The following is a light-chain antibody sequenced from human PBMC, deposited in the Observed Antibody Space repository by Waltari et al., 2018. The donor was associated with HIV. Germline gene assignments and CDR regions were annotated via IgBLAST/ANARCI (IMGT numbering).Light chain of an antibody. J-gene: IGLJ2*01. CDR1: SSAVGGYNS. CDR2: GVS. CDR3: SSYTSSSTLVV. Sequence: QSALTQPASVSGSPGQSITISCTGTSSAVGGYNSVSWYQQHPGKAPKLMIYGVSNRPSGVSNRFSGSKSGNTASLTISGLQAEDEADYYCSSYTSSSTLVVFGGGTKLTVL. V-gene: IGLV2-14*01.